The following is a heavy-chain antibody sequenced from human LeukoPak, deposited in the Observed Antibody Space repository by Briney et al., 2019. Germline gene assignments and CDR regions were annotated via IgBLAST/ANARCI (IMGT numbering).Heavy chain of an antibody. CDR3: AKEVVYLVISSGDYFDY. Sequence: GGSLRLSCAASEFTFSRFWMSWVRQAPGKGLERVSAISGSGGSTYYADSVKGRFTISRDNSKNTLYLQMNSLRAEDTAVYYCAKEVVYLVISSGDYFDYWGQGTLVTVSS. CDR2: ISGSGGST. D-gene: IGHD3-22*01. V-gene: IGHV3-23*01. CDR1: EFTFSRFW. J-gene: IGHJ4*02.